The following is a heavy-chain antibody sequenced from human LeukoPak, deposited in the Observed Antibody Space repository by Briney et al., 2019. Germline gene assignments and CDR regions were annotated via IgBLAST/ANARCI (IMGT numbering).Heavy chain of an antibody. J-gene: IGHJ6*03. V-gene: IGHV3-20*04. Sequence: PGGSLRLSCAASGFTFDDYGMSWVRQAPGKGREWVSGINWNGGSTGYADSVKGRFTISRDNAKNSLYLQMNSLRAEDTALYYCARGGYSGYDYNTKGYYYYYYMDVWGKGTTVTVSS. CDR3: ARGGYSGYDYNTKGYYYYYYMDV. D-gene: IGHD5-12*01. CDR1: GFTFDDYG. CDR2: INWNGGST.